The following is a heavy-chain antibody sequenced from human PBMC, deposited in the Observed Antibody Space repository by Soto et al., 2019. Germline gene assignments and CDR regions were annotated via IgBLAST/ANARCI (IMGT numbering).Heavy chain of an antibody. J-gene: IGHJ4*02. V-gene: IGHV4-34*01. CDR3: ARGLGGIFGVAFYFDH. CDR1: GGSFSGYY. CDR2: INHSGST. Sequence: QVQLQQWGAGLLKPSETLSLTCAVYGGSFSGYYWSWIRQPPGKGLEWIGEINHSGSTNYNPSLKSRVTISVDTSKNQFSLKLSSVTAADTAVYYCARGLGGIFGVAFYFDHWGQGTLVTVSS. D-gene: IGHD3-3*01.